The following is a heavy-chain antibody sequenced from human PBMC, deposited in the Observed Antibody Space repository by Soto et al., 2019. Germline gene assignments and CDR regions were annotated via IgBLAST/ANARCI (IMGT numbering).Heavy chain of an antibody. CDR1: GYTFINYG. V-gene: IGHV1-18*01. D-gene: IGHD3-22*01. Sequence: QVQLVQSGGEVKKPGASVKVSCKASGYTFINYGLSWVRQAPGQGLEWIGWIGAYNGNRKFAQKFQGRVTMTTDTSTNTAYMELRSLRSDDTAMYYFARGDHYDGSGNYPGDYWGQGTLVTVSS. J-gene: IGHJ4*02. CDR2: IGAYNGNR. CDR3: ARGDHYDGSGNYPGDY.